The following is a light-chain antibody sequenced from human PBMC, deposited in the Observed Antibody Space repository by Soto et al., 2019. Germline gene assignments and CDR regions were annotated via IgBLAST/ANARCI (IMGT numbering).Light chain of an antibody. CDR3: SSYTSSSTLGYV. Sequence: QSALTQPASVSGSPGQSITISCTATSSDVGGYNYVSWYQQHPGKAPKLMIHDVSNRPSGVSNRFSGSKSGNTASLTISGLQAEDEADYYCSSYTSSSTLGYVFGTGTKVTVL. CDR2: DVS. CDR1: SSDVGGYNY. J-gene: IGLJ1*01. V-gene: IGLV2-14*01.